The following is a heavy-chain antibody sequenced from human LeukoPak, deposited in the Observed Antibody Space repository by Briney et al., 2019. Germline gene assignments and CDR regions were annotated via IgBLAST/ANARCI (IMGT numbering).Heavy chain of an antibody. CDR2: ISGSGGST. J-gene: IGHJ3*02. CDR3: AKDRDSSGWADAFDT. Sequence: GGSLRLSCAASGFTFSSYAMNWVRQAPGKGLEWVSAISGSGGSTYYADSVKGRFTISRDNSKNTLYLQMNSLRAEDTAVYYCAKDRDSSGWADAFDTWGQGTMVTVSS. V-gene: IGHV3-23*01. CDR1: GFTFSSYA. D-gene: IGHD6-19*01.